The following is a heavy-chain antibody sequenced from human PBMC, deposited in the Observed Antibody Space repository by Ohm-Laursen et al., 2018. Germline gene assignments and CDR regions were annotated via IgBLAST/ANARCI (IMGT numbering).Heavy chain of an antibody. J-gene: IGHJ4*02. Sequence: GTLSLTCTVSGGSISGYYWSWIRQTAGKGLEWIGRIHSSGSTNYNPSLQSRVTISVDTSKNQFSLKLSSVTAADTALYYCAKDTASSGWYGMDYWGQGTLVTVSS. CDR1: GGSISGYY. CDR2: IHSSGST. V-gene: IGHV4-4*07. D-gene: IGHD6-19*01. CDR3: AKDTASSGWYGMDY.